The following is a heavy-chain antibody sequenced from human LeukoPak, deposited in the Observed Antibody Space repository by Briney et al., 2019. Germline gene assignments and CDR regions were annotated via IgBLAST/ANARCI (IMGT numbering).Heavy chain of an antibody. CDR3: ARGSLNFDY. CDR2: ISYDGSNK. V-gene: IGHV3-30-3*01. Sequence: GGSLRLSCAASGFTFSSYAMHWVRQAPGKGLEWVAVISYDGSNKYYADPVKGRFTISRDNSKNTLYLQMNSLRAEDTAVYYCARGSLNFDYWGQGTLVTVSS. CDR1: GFTFSSYA. J-gene: IGHJ4*02.